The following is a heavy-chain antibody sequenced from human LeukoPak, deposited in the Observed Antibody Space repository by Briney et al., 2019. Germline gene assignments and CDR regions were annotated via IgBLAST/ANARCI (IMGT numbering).Heavy chain of an antibody. J-gene: IGHJ4*02. V-gene: IGHV3-30-3*01. CDR2: ISYVGSNK. CDR1: GFTFSSYA. Sequence: PGGFLRLSCAASGFTFSSYAMHWVRQAPGKGLEGVAVISYVGSNKYYVDSVKGRFTIYIDNSKDTLYLQMNSLRAEDTAVYYYARGDCSSTSCYYFDYWGQGTLVTVSS. CDR3: ARGDCSSTSCYYFDY. D-gene: IGHD2-2*01.